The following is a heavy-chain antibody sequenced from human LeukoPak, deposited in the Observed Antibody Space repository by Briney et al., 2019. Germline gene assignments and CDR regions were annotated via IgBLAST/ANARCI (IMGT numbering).Heavy chain of an antibody. CDR3: AKNGDRGAYCTGGTCYPYFYYYMDV. CDR1: GFTFSSYA. D-gene: IGHD2-15*01. Sequence: GGSLRLSCAASGFTFSSYAMSWVRQAPGKGLEWVSGISNTGGPTYYADSVKGRFTISRDNSKNTLYLQMNSLRAEDTAIYYCAKNGDRGAYCTGGTCYPYFYYYMDVWGKGTTVTI. V-gene: IGHV3-23*01. CDR2: ISNTGGPT. J-gene: IGHJ6*03.